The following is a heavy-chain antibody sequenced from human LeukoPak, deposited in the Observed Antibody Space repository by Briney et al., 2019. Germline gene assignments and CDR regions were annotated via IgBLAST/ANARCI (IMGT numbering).Heavy chain of an antibody. CDR3: ARVLSWGWFDP. Sequence: PGGSLRLSCAASGFTFTNYWMGWLRQAPGKGLEWVANIKQDGSNIYYVDSVKGRFTISRDNAHNSLHLQMNSLRVEDTALYYCARVLSWGWFDPWGQGTLVIVSA. D-gene: IGHD3-16*01. V-gene: IGHV3-7*01. J-gene: IGHJ5*02. CDR1: GFTFTNYW. CDR2: IKQDGSNI.